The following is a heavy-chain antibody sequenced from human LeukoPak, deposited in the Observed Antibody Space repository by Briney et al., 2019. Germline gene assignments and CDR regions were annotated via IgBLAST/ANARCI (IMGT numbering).Heavy chain of an antibody. CDR2: MPSDGNKK. V-gene: IGHV3-30-3*01. J-gene: IGHJ6*02. CDR3: ARGDYDLSGSYHYGMDV. CDR1: GFAFNSYT. Sequence: PGRSLRLSCAAPGFAFNSYTMHWVRQAPGKGLEWVAVMPSDGNKKFYAEYVKGRFTISRDNSENTLYLEMNSLRGEDTAVYYCARGDYDLSGSYHYGMDVCGQGTTVTVSS. D-gene: IGHD3-10*01.